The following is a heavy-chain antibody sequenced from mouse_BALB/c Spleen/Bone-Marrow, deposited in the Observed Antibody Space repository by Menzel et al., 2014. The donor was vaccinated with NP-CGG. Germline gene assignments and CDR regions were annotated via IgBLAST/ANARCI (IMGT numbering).Heavy chain of an antibody. V-gene: IGHV1-7*01. J-gene: IGHJ2*01. D-gene: IGHD1-1*01. CDR3: ARIYYFCRDY. CDR2: INPSTGYT. Sequence: QVQLKQSGAELAKPGASVKMSCKASGYTFTNYWMHWVKQRPGQGLEWIGYINPSTGYTEYNQKFKDKATLTADKSSSTAYMQLSCLLSEDSAFYSCARIYYFCRDYLGQGTPLTGSS. CDR1: GYTFTNYW.